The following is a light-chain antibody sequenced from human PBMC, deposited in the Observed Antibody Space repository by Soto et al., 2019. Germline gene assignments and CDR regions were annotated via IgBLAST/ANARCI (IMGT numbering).Light chain of an antibody. CDR2: DAS. Sequence: DIQMTHSPSSLSASVGDRVTITCQASQDISNFLNWYQQKPGKAPKVLIYDASNLETGVPSRFSGSGSGTHFTFIITSLQPEDSATYYCQQFDTRPPTFGGGTKVDIK. V-gene: IGKV1-33*01. J-gene: IGKJ4*01. CDR3: QQFDTRPPT. CDR1: QDISNF.